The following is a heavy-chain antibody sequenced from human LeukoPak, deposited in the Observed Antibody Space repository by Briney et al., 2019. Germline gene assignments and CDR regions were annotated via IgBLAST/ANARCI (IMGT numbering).Heavy chain of an antibody. CDR2: INAGNGNT. CDR3: ARVAWNYYGMDV. J-gene: IGHJ6*02. Sequence: GASVKVSCKASGYTFTSYAMHWVRQAPGQRLEWVGWINAGNGNTKYSQKFQGRVTITRDKSASTAYMELSSLRSEDTAVYYCARVAWNYYGMDVWGQGTTVTVSS. V-gene: IGHV1-3*01. CDR1: GYTFTSYA.